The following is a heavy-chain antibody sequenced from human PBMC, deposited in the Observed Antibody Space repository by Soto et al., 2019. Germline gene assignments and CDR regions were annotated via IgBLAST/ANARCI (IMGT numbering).Heavy chain of an antibody. Sequence: PSETLSLTCTVSGGSISSSSYYRGWIRQPPGKGLEWIGSIYYSGSTYYNPSLKSRVTISVDTSKNQFSLKLSSVTAADTAVYYCARHRGWSGYSVDYYYYYMDVWGKGTTVTVSS. CDR1: GGSISSSSYY. V-gene: IGHV4-39*01. D-gene: IGHD3-3*01. CDR2: IYYSGST. J-gene: IGHJ6*03. CDR3: ARHRGWSGYSVDYYYYYMDV.